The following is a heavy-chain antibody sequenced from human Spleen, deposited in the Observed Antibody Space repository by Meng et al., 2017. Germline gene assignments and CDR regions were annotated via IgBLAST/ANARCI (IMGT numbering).Heavy chain of an antibody. V-gene: IGHV5-51*01. J-gene: IGHJ4*02. CDR1: GYSFTDYW. Sequence: GGSLRLSCKCSGYSFTDYWIAWVRQMPGKGLEWMGIIYPRDSDTRYSPSFQGQVTISADKSVTTAYLQWSSLKASDTAMYYCARKGKDGHNIYYFDSWGQGTLVTVSS. D-gene: IGHD5-24*01. CDR3: ARKGKDGHNIYYFDS. CDR2: IYPRDSDT.